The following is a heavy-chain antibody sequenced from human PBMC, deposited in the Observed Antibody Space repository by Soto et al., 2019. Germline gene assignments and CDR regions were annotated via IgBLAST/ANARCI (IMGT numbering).Heavy chain of an antibody. V-gene: IGHV4-30-4*08. CDR3: AREGSSSWLNWFDP. CDR2: ISYSGST. J-gene: IGHJ5*02. CDR1: GGSISGGSFY. D-gene: IGHD6-13*01. Sequence: SETLSLTCTVSGGSISGGSFYWSWIRQHPGKGLEWIGYISYSGSTYYNPSLKSRVTISVDTSKNQFSLKLSSVTAADTAVYYCAREGSSSWLNWFDPWGQGTLVTVSS.